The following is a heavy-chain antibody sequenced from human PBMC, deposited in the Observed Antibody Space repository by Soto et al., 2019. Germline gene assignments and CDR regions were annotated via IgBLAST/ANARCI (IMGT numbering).Heavy chain of an antibody. Sequence: SGPTLVNPTQTLTLTCTFSGFSLSTHAVGVGWIRQPPGKALEWLALIYWDDDKRYSPSLKTRLTITKDTSKNQVVLTMTNVDPVDTATYYCAHRMAAAGINSFDFLGQGPPVTVS. CDR2: IYWDDDK. CDR3: AHRMAAAGINSFDF. CDR1: GFSLSTHAVG. J-gene: IGHJ3*01. D-gene: IGHD6-25*01. V-gene: IGHV2-5*02.